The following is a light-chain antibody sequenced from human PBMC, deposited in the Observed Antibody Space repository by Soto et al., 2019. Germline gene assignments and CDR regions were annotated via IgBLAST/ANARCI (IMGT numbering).Light chain of an antibody. CDR3: QQDNSYPLR. J-gene: IGKJ4*02. CDR2: TAS. V-gene: IGKV1-12*01. Sequence: DITMTQSASSLSTSVGDGVPITCRASQSISSCLDWYQQKPGKAPKLLIYTASSLQSGVPSRFSGSGSGTEFTFTISSLQPDDIATYYCQQDNSYPLRFGGGTKVDIK. CDR1: QSISSC.